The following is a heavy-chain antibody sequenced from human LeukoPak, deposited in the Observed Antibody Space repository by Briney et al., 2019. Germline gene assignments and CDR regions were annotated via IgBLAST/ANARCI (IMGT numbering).Heavy chain of an antibody. J-gene: IGHJ4*02. CDR3: ARESYSSSYLFDF. Sequence: PSETLSLTCTVSGGSISSYYWSWIRQPAGKGLEWIGRIYTSGSTNYNPSLKSRVTMSVDTSKNQISLKVNSVTAADTAVYYCARESYSSSYLFDFWGQGTLVTVSS. CDR1: GGSISSYY. D-gene: IGHD6-6*01. V-gene: IGHV4-4*07. CDR2: IYTSGST.